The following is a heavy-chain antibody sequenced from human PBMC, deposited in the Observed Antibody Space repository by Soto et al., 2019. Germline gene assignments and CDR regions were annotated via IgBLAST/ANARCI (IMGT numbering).Heavy chain of an antibody. CDR1: GGSISNGYYY. CDR2: IYHSGRT. Sequence: SETLSLTCTVSGGSISNGYYYWSWVRQNPGKGLEWIGHIYHSGRTYYNPSLKSRVTISVDTSKNQFSLNLSSVTAADTAVYYCARMLYYYDRSGALSYYFDYWGQGALVTVSS. J-gene: IGHJ4*02. V-gene: IGHV4-30-4*08. CDR3: ARMLYYYDRSGALSYYFDY. D-gene: IGHD3-22*01.